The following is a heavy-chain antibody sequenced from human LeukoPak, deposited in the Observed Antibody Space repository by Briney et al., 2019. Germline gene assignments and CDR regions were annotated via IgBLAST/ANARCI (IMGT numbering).Heavy chain of an antibody. Sequence: SGGSLRLSCTASGATFTSYWMSWVRRAPGKGLEWVADIKEDGSEKYYVDSVKGRFTISRDNSKNTLYLQMNSLRAEDTAVYYCAKDRAEGIAVAADWGQGTLVTVSS. CDR1: GATFTSYW. D-gene: IGHD6-19*01. J-gene: IGHJ4*02. V-gene: IGHV3-7*01. CDR3: AKDRAEGIAVAAD. CDR2: IKEDGSEK.